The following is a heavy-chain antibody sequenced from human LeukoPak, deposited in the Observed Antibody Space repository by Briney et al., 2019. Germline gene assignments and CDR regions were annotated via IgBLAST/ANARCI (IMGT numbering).Heavy chain of an antibody. D-gene: IGHD6-19*01. CDR2: IYHSGSS. J-gene: IGHJ3*01. CDR1: GYLISSGYY. CDR3: ARVHFNFGSGPLIDYFDF. V-gene: IGHV4-38-2*01. Sequence: PSATLSLTCAVSGYLISSGYYWGWIRRPPGKGLEWIGSIYHSGSSYYNPSLRSRVTLSVDASKNHFSLKMTSVTAADTAVYYCARVHFNFGSGPLIDYFDFWGQGTMVVVSS.